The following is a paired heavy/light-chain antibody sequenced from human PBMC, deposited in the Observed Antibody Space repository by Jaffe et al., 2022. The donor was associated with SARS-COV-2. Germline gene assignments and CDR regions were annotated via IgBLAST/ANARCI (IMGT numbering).Heavy chain of an antibody. CDR2: IYYTGPI. V-gene: IGHV4-39*01. CDR1: GGPISSRGYY. Sequence: QLQLQESGPGLVKPSETLSLTCTVSGGPISSRGYYWGWIRQPPGKGLEWIASIYYTGPIYYNASLKSRVTIFADTSKNQLTLKLSSVTAADTAVYYCARQGNLGLHYDILTGYYDYWGQGTLVTVSS. D-gene: IGHD3-9*01. CDR3: ARQGNLGLHYDILTGYYDY. J-gene: IGHJ4*02.
Light chain of an antibody. CDR2: RNS. CDR1: SSNIGTNY. J-gene: IGLJ1*01. V-gene: IGLV1-47*01. Sequence: QSVLTQPPSASGTPGQRVTISCSGSSSNIGTNYVCWYQQLPGTAPKLLIFRNSQRPSGVPDRFSASKSGTSASLAISGLRSEDEADYYCAAWDDSLSSYVFGTATKVTVL. CDR3: AAWDDSLSSYV.